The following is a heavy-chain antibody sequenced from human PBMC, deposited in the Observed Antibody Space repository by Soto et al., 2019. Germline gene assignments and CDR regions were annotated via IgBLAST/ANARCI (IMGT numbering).Heavy chain of an antibody. Sequence: SVKVSCKASGGTFSSYAISWVRQAPGQGLEWMGGILPIFGTANYAHKFQGRVPITADEPTSTAYMELSSLRSEDTAVYDCARDGAASLFDDWGQGNLVTVYS. CDR3: ARDGAASLFDD. D-gene: IGHD5-18*01. CDR1: GGTFSSYA. J-gene: IGHJ4*02. V-gene: IGHV1-69*13. CDR2: ILPIFGTA.